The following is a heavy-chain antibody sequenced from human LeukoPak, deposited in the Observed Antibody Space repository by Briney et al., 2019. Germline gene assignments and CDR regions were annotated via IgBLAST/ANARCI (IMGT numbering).Heavy chain of an antibody. V-gene: IGHV4-38-2*01. D-gene: IGHD2-15*01. J-gene: IGHJ4*02. CDR2: IYHSGST. CDR1: GYSISSGYY. Sequence: KPSETLSLTCAVSGYSISSGYYWGWIRQPPGKGLEWIGSIYHSGSTYYNPSLKSRVTISVDTSKNQFSLKLSSVTAADTAVYYCARGSRGSWNRRGADYWGQGTLVTVSS. CDR3: ARGSRGSWNRRGADY.